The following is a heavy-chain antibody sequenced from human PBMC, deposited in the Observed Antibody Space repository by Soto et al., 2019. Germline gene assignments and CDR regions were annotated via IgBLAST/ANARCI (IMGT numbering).Heavy chain of an antibody. D-gene: IGHD3-10*01. CDR2: IYSGGDT. CDR3: ARKTDSIPSGGDV. Sequence: GLLRHPCRAAGVGVPHHSLTRVRQAPGKGLEWVSLIYSGGDTAYADSVKGRFTISRHTSQNTLYLQMNSLRAEDTAVYYCARKTDSIPSGGDVWGKGTAVTVSS. J-gene: IGHJ6*04. CDR1: GVGVPHHS. V-gene: IGHV3-53*04.